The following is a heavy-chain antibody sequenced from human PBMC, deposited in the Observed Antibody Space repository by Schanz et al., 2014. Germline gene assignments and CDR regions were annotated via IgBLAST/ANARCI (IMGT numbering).Heavy chain of an antibody. D-gene: IGHD2-8*01. CDR3: AREWSSFDY. J-gene: IGHJ4*02. V-gene: IGHV4-59*01. CDR1: GDSISSYS. CDR2: IYSSGST. Sequence: QVQLQESGPGLVKPSETLSLTCTVSGDSISSYSWSWIRRPPGKGLEYIGYIYSSGSTNYNPSLESRVTRSVDTSKNQFSLKLSSVTAADTAVYYCAREWSSFDYWGQGTLVTVSS.